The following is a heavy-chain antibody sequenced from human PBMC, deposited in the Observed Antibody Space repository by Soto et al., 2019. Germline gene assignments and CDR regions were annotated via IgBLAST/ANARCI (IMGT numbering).Heavy chain of an antibody. V-gene: IGHV3-23*01. Sequence: GGSLRLSSAASGFTFSNHAMNWVRQAPGKGLEWLSAISGNANDIYYADSVKGRFTISRDSSTNTVFLQMNSLRAEDTALYYCAKKRSGSWSMGCFDSWGHGTLVTVSS. CDR3: AKKRSGSWSMGCFDS. CDR2: ISGNANDI. J-gene: IGHJ4*01. D-gene: IGHD3-16*01. CDR1: GFTFSNHA.